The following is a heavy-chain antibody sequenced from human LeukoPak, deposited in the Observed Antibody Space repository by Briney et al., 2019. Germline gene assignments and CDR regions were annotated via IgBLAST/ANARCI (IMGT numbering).Heavy chain of an antibody. CDR2: IKQDGSEK. V-gene: IGHV3-7*01. Sequence: DPGGSLRLSCVGSGFRFSGYWMSWVRQAPGKGPEWVANIKQDGSEKYYVDSVKGRFTISRDNAKNSQYLQMNSLGVEDTAIYYCATDGGPFDHWGQGTLVTVSS. CDR3: ATDGGPFDH. CDR1: GFRFSGYW. J-gene: IGHJ4*02. D-gene: IGHD3-3*01.